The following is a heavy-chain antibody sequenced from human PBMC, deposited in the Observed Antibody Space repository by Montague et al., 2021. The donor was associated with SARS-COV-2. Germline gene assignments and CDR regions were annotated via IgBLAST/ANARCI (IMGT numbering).Heavy chain of an antibody. Sequence: ETLSLTCAVYGGSFSGYYWNWIRQPPGKGLEWIGEINHSGSTNYNPSLKSRVTISVDTSNNQFSLKLTSVTAADTAVYYCARGPTNNIGMVATRLDYWGQGSLVTVSS. D-gene: IGHD5-12*01. CDR2: INHSGST. J-gene: IGHJ4*02. V-gene: IGHV4-34*01. CDR3: ARGPTNNIGMVATRLDY. CDR1: GGSFSGYY.